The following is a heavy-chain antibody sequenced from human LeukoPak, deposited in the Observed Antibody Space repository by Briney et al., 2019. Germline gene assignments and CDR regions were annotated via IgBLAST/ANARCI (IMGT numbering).Heavy chain of an antibody. J-gene: IGHJ4*02. V-gene: IGHV3-30*04. Sequence: PGRSLRLSCAASGFTFSSYAMHWVRQAPGKGLEWVAVISYDGSNKYYADSVKGRFTISRDNSKNSLYLQMNSLRAEDTAVYYCARDGGSYYSWGQGTLVTVSS. CDR2: ISYDGSNK. D-gene: IGHD1-26*01. CDR3: ARDGGSYYS. CDR1: GFTFSSYA.